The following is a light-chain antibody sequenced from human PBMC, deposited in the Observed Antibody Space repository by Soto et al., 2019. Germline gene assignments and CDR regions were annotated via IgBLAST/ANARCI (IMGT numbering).Light chain of an antibody. J-gene: IGKJ1*01. CDR2: GAS. CDR3: QQYNKSPLT. CDR1: QSVSID. V-gene: IGKV3D-15*01. Sequence: EIVMTQSPATLSVSPGERATLSCRASQSVSIDLAWYQQKPGQAPRILIYGASTRATGIPVRFSGSASGTDFTLTISSLQSEDFTVYYCQQYNKSPLTFGQGTKVDIK.